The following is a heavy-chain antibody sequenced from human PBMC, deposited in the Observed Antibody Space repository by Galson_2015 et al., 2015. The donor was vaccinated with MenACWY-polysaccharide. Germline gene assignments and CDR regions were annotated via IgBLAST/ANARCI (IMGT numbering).Heavy chain of an antibody. CDR3: ARDPHCGAGCSIHDAFDV. V-gene: IGHV3-74*01. CDR2: INTDGSST. Sequence: SLRLSCAASGFTFSSYWMHWVRQAPGKGLVWVSRINTDGSSTSYADSVKGRFTVSRDNAKNTVYLQMNSLRAEDTAVYYCARDPHCGAGCSIHDAFDVWGQGTKVTVSS. J-gene: IGHJ3*01. D-gene: IGHD2-21*02. CDR1: GFTFSSYW.